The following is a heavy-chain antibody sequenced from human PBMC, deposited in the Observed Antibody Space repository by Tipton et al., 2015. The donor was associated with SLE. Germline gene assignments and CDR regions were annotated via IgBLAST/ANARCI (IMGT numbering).Heavy chain of an antibody. D-gene: IGHD3-10*01. Sequence: TLSLTCTVSGGSISSHCWCWIRQPPGKGLEWIGDICNSVNINYIPSLKSRVTISADTSKNQISLKLNSVTAADTAVYYCARVRWFGDLYVEYWGQGTLVPVSS. J-gene: IGHJ4*02. CDR3: ARVRWFGDLYVEY. CDR1: GGSISSHC. CDR2: ICNSVNI. V-gene: IGHV4-59*08.